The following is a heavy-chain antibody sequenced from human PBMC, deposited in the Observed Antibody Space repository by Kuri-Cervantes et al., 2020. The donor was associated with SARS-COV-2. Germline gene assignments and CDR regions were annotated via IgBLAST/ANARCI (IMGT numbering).Heavy chain of an antibody. Sequence: GESLKISCAASGFTFDDYAMSWVRQVPGQGLEWVSGINWNGDITGYAGSVEGRFTISRDNAKNFLYLQMNSLRAEDTAVYYCARGTYCGGDCYYLHLFDYWGQGTLVTVSS. CDR2: INWNGDIT. V-gene: IGHV3-20*04. D-gene: IGHD2-21*01. CDR1: GFTFDDYA. CDR3: ARGTYCGGDCYYLHLFDY. J-gene: IGHJ4*02.